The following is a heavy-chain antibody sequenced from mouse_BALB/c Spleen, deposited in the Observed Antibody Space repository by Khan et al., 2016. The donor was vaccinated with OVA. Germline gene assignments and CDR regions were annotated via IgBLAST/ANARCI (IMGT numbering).Heavy chain of an antibody. CDR3: ARVYGGDFDY. J-gene: IGHJ2*01. CDR1: GYSITSDYA. Sequence: EVKLLESGPGLVKPSQSLSLTCTVTGYSITSDYAWNWIRQFPGNKLEWMGFISYSGNTNYHPSLKSRISITRDTSKNQFFLQLNSVTTEDTATYYCARVYGGDFDYWGQGTTLTVSS. V-gene: IGHV3-2*02. D-gene: IGHD1-1*01. CDR2: ISYSGNT.